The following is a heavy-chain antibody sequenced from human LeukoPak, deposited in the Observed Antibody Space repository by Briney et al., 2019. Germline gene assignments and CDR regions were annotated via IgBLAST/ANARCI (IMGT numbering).Heavy chain of an antibody. V-gene: IGHV1-2*06. CDR1: GYTFTGYY. D-gene: IGHD2-2*01. CDR2: INPNSGGT. Sequence: ASVKVSCKASGYTFTGYYMHWVRQAPGQGLEWMGRINPNSGGTNYAQKFQGRVTMTRDTSISTAYMELSRLRSDDTAVYYCARLCRSSTSCYPYYYYGMDVWGQGTTVTVSS. CDR3: ARLCRSSTSCYPYYYYGMDV. J-gene: IGHJ6*02.